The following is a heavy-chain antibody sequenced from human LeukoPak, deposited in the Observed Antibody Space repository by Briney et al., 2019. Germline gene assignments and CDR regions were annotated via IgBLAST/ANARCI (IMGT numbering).Heavy chain of an antibody. J-gene: IGHJ4*02. D-gene: IGHD3-10*01. CDR2: ITSSSSYI. CDR3: ARGVIVELNY. CDR1: GFTFSSYN. V-gene: IGHV3-21*06. Sequence: SGGSLRLSCAASGFTFSSYNMNWVRQAPGKGLEWVSSITSSSSYIYYADSVKGRFTISRDNAKNSLYLQMNSLRAEDTAVYYCARGVIVELNYWGQGTLVTVSS.